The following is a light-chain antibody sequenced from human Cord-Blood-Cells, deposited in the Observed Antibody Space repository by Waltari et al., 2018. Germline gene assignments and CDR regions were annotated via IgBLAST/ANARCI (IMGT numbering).Light chain of an antibody. J-gene: IGKJ4*01. CDR2: GGS. CDR1: QSVSSN. CDR3: QQYNNWPPLT. Sequence: EIVMTQSPATLSVSPGERATLPCSASQSVSSNLAWYQQKPGQAPRLLIYGGSTSATGIPPRFSGSGSGTEFTLTISSLQSEDFAAYYCQQYNNWPPLTFGGGTKVEIK. V-gene: IGKV3D-15*01.